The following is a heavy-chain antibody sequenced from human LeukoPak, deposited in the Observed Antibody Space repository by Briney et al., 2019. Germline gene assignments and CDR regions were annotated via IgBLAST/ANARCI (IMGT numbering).Heavy chain of an antibody. CDR3: ARGRRDGYNLLDAFDI. J-gene: IGHJ3*02. CDR2: ISSSSSII. D-gene: IGHD5-24*01. V-gene: IGHV3-48*01. CDR1: GITFGYYS. Sequence: GGSLRLSCAASGITFGYYSMNWVRQAPGKGLEWISYISSSSSIIYNADSVKGRFTISRDNAKNSLYLQMNSLRAEDTALYYCARGRRDGYNLLDAFDIWGQGTVVTVSS.